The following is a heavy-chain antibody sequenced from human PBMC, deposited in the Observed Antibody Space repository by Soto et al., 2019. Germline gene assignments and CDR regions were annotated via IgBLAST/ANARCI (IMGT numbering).Heavy chain of an antibody. CDR2: LVPVFGTA. CDR1: GGTFSSLA. D-gene: IGHD3-10*01. Sequence: SVKVSCKASGGTFSSLAISWVRQAPGQGLEWMGGLVPVFGTANYAQKFQGRVTITADTSTSTSYMELGSLRSEDTAVYYCARSPGVFDYWGQGTLVTVSP. V-gene: IGHV1-69*06. CDR3: ARSPGVFDY. J-gene: IGHJ4*02.